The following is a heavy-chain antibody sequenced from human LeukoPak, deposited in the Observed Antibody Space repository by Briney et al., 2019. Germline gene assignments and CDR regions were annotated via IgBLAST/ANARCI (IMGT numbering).Heavy chain of an antibody. D-gene: IGHD2/OR15-2a*01. J-gene: IGHJ4*02. CDR1: GGSISSSSYY. CDR2: IYYGGST. V-gene: IGHV4-61*01. CDR3: ARDGSNFYQNYYFEY. Sequence: PSETLSLTCTVSGGSISSSSYYWGWIRQPPGKGLEWIGYIYYGGSTNYNPSLKSRVTISVDTSKNQFSLKLSSVTAADTAVYYCARDGSNFYQNYYFEYWGQGTLVTVSS.